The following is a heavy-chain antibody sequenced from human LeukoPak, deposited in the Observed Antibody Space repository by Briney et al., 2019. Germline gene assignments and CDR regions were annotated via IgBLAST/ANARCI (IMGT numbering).Heavy chain of an antibody. D-gene: IGHD6-13*01. V-gene: IGHV4-34*01. CDR1: GGSFSGYY. CDR2: INHSGST. J-gene: IGHJ4*02. CDR3: ARGIAAAYLN. Sequence: SETLSLTCAVYGGSFSGYYWSWIRQPPGKGLEWIGEINHSGSTNYNPSLKSRVTISVDTSKNQFSLKLSSVTAADTAVYYCARGIAAAYLNWGQGTPVTVSS.